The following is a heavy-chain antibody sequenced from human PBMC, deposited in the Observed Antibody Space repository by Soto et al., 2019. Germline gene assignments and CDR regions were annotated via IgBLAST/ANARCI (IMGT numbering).Heavy chain of an antibody. D-gene: IGHD3-22*01. CDR1: GFTFSSYS. CDR2: ISSSSSYI. Sequence: GGSLRLSCAASGFTFSSYSMNWVRQAPGKGLEWVSSISSSSSYIYYADSVKGRFTISRDNAKNSLYLQMNSLRAEDTAVYYCARGPDYYDSSGYYYYYYYGMDVWGQGTTVTVSS. J-gene: IGHJ6*02. V-gene: IGHV3-21*01. CDR3: ARGPDYYDSSGYYYYYYYGMDV.